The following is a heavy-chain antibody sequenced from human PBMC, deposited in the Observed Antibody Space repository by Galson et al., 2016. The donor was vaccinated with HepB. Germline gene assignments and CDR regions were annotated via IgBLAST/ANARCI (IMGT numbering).Heavy chain of an antibody. CDR3: ATHKFQRAFDI. CDR2: INESGST. Sequence: SETLSLTCAVHGGSFSTYYWSWIRQRQGKGLEWNGEINESGSTNNNTYLKSRVTMSVDTSKKQFSLNLSSVTAADTAVYYCATHKFQRAFDIWGQGTMVIVSS. D-gene: IGHD5-24*01. CDR1: GGSFSTYY. J-gene: IGHJ3*02. V-gene: IGHV4-34*01.